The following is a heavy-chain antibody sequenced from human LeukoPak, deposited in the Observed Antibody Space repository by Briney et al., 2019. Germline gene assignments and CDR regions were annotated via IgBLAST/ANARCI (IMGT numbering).Heavy chain of an antibody. D-gene: IGHD2-21*02. CDR3: ARDLRQTARPFYYGMDV. CDR2: ILYDANNK. CDR1: GFTFSSYG. Sequence: GRSLRLSCAASGFTFSSYGMHWVRQAPGKGLEWVAVILYDANNKYYADSVKGRFTVSRDNSKNTLYLQMNSLRAEDTAVYYCARDLRQTARPFYYGMDVWGQGTTVTVSS. V-gene: IGHV3-30*03. J-gene: IGHJ6*02.